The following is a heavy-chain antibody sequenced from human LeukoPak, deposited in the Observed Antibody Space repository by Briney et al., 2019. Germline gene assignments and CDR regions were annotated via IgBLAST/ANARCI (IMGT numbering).Heavy chain of an antibody. Sequence: GGSLRLSCAASGFTFSSYGMHWVRQAPGKGLEWVAFIRCDGSNKYYADSVKGRFTISRDNSKNTLYLQMNSLRAEDTAVYYCAKVIAAAGTDYYYYYMDVWGKGTTVTISS. CDR2: IRCDGSNK. V-gene: IGHV3-30*02. CDR3: AKVIAAAGTDYYYYYMDV. CDR1: GFTFSSYG. D-gene: IGHD6-13*01. J-gene: IGHJ6*03.